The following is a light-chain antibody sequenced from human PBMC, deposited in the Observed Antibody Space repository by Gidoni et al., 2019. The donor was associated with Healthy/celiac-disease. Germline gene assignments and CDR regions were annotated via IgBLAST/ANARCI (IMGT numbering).Light chain of an antibody. J-gene: IGKJ2*01. Sequence: DIQMTQSPSPLSASVGDRVTITCRASQSISSYLNWYQQKPGKAPKLLIYAASSLQSGVPSRFSGSGSVTDFTLTISSLQPEDFATYYCQQSYSTLGYTFGQGTKLEIK. CDR1: QSISSY. CDR2: AAS. V-gene: IGKV1-39*01. CDR3: QQSYSTLGYT.